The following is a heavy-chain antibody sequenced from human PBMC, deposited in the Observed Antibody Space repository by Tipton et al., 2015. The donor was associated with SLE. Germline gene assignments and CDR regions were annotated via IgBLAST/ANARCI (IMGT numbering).Heavy chain of an antibody. J-gene: IGHJ4*02. V-gene: IGHV3-33*01. CDR2: MWYDGSNK. CDR1: RFTFSNYG. CDR3: ARSYYDVLTAYQALDS. D-gene: IGHD3-9*01. Sequence: SLRLSCAASRFTFSNYGIHWVRQAPGKGLEWVALMWYDGSNKHYADSVKGRFTLSRDTSKNTLFLQMDRLRAEDTAVYYCARSYYDVLTAYQALDSWGQGTLVTVSS.